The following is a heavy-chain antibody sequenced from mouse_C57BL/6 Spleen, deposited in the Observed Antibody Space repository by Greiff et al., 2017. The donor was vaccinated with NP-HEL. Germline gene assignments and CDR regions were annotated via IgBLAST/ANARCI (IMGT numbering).Heavy chain of an antibody. CDR1: GFTFTDYY. D-gene: IGHD1-1*01. J-gene: IGHJ2*01. CDR3: ARNYYGSSPLDY. CDR2: IRNKANGYTT. V-gene: IGHV7-3*01. Sequence: EVKLMESGGGLVQPGGSLSLSCAASGFTFTDYYMSWVRQPPGKALEWLGFIRNKANGYTTEYSASVKGRFTISRDNSQSILYLQMNALRAEDSATYYCARNYYGSSPLDYWGQGTTLTVSS.